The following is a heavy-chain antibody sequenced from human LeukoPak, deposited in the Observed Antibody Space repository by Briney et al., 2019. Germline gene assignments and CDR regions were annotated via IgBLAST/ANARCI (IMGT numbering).Heavy chain of an antibody. CDR2: ITPNSGDT. V-gene: IGHV1-2*02. CDR1: GYTFTGYY. Sequence: ASVKVSCKPSGYTFTGYYIHWVRQAPGQGLEWMGWITPNSGDTIYAQKFQDRVTMTRDTSISTAYMELSGLKSDDTAVYYCTRDSTPYYDILTGWDRYYFDFWGQGTLVTVSS. CDR3: TRDSTPYYDILTGWDRYYFDF. J-gene: IGHJ4*02. D-gene: IGHD3-9*01.